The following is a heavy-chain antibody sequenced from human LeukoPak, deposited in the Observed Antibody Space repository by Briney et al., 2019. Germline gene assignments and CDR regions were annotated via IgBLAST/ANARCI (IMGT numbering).Heavy chain of an antibody. Sequence: SQTLSLTCTVSGGSISSGSYYWSWIRQPAGKGLEWIGRIYTSGSTNYNPSLKSRVTISVDTSKNQFSLKLSSVTAADTAVYYCARVELRPDYYYYYMDVWGKGTTVTVSS. J-gene: IGHJ6*03. CDR1: GGSISSGSYY. V-gene: IGHV4-61*02. D-gene: IGHD1-26*01. CDR3: ARVELRPDYYYYYMDV. CDR2: IYTSGST.